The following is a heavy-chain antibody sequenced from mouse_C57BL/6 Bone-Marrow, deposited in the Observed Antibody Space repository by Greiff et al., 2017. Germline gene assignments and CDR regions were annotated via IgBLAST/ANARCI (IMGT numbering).Heavy chain of an antibody. CDR3: ERRNWRIFDY. Sequence: EVKLVESGGDLVKPGGSLKLSCAASGFTFSSYGMSWVRQTPDKRLEWVATISSGGSYTYYPDSVKGRFTISRDNAKNTLYLQMSSLKSEDTAMYYCERRNWRIFDYWGQGTTLTVSS. CDR2: ISSGGSYT. CDR1: GFTFSSYG. J-gene: IGHJ2*01. D-gene: IGHD4-1*01. V-gene: IGHV5-6*02.